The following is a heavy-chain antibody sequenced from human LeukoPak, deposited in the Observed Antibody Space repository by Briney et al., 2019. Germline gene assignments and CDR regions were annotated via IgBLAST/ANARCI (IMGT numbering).Heavy chain of an antibody. D-gene: IGHD6-13*01. CDR3: ARDDGSSWYKGLDY. Sequence: PGGSLRLSCAASGFTFSTYSMNWVRQAPGKGPEWVSSVSSDSTYIYYADSVKGRFTISRDNAKNSLYLQMNSLRAEDTAVYYCARDDGSSWYKGLDYWGQGTLVNVSS. V-gene: IGHV3-21*01. CDR2: VSSDSTYI. J-gene: IGHJ4*02. CDR1: GFTFSTYS.